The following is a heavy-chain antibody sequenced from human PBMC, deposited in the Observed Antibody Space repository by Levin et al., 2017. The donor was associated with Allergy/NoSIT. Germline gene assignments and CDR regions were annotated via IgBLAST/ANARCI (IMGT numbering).Heavy chain of an antibody. J-gene: IGHJ6*03. D-gene: IGHD1-1*01. CDR2: IRQDGSEK. V-gene: IGHV3-7*03. CDR3: ARATNWNPNYHDYYMDV. CDR1: GFTFSNYW. Sequence: GGSLRLSCAASGFTFSNYWMTWVRQAPGKGLEWVANIRQDGSEKYYVESVKGRFTISRDNAKNSLYLQMNSLRGDDTAVYYCARATNWNPNYHDYYMDVWGKGTTLTVSS.